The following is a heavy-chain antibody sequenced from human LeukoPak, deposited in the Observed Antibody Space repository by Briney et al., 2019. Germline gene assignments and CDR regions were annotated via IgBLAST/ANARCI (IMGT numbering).Heavy chain of an antibody. D-gene: IGHD3-9*01. CDR1: GFTFSSYE. CDR2: ISGSGGST. J-gene: IGHJ4*02. V-gene: IGHV3-23*01. Sequence: PGGSLRLSCAASGFTFSSYEMNWVRQAPGKGLEWVSAISGSGGSTYYADSVKGRFTISRDNSKNTLYLQMNSLRAEDTAVYYCAKVGYDILTGYYRYFDYWGQGTLVTVSS. CDR3: AKVGYDILTGYYRYFDY.